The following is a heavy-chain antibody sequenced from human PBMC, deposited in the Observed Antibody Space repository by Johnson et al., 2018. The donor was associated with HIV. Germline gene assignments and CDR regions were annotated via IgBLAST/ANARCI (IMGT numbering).Heavy chain of an antibody. CDR2: ISSSGGST. CDR1: GFSFSSYT. Sequence: VQLVESGGGLVQPGGSLRLSCAASGFSFSSYTMTWVRQAPGKGLEWVSGISSSGGSTYYAASVKGRFTISRDDSKNTLYLQMNSLRAEDTAVYYCAKDRGSSSWFNDAFDIWGQGTMVTVSS. D-gene: IGHD6-13*01. CDR3: AKDRGSSSWFNDAFDI. V-gene: IGHV3-23*04. J-gene: IGHJ3*02.